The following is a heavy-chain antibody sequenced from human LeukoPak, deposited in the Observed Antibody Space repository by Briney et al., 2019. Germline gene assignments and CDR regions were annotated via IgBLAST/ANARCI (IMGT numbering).Heavy chain of an antibody. CDR3: ARDMPAYSPGETVLDY. CDR2: IKQDGSEQ. J-gene: IGHJ4*02. D-gene: IGHD1-26*01. CDR1: GFTFTSTP. Sequence: GGSLRLSCVVSGFTFTSTPMNWVRQAPGKGLGWVANIKQDGSEQYYMDSVKGRFTISRDNAKNSLHLQMNNLRAEDTAVYYCARDMPAYSPGETVLDYWGQGTLVSVSS. V-gene: IGHV3-7*01.